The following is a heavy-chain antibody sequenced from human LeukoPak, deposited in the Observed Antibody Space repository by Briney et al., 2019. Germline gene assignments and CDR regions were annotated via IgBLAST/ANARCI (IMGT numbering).Heavy chain of an antibody. CDR1: GGTFSSYA. J-gene: IGHJ6*03. CDR2: IIPIFGTA. D-gene: IGHD2-2*01. Sequence: SVKVSCKASGGTFSSYAISWVRQAPGQGLEWMGGIIPIFGTANYAQKFQGRVTITTDESTSTAYMELSSLRSEDTAVYYCARVGKVVPAADPYYYYYMDVWGKGTTVTVSS. V-gene: IGHV1-69*05. CDR3: ARVGKVVPAADPYYYYYMDV.